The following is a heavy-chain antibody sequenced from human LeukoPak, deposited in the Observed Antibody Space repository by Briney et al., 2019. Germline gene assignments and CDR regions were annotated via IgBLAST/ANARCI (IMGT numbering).Heavy chain of an antibody. CDR3: ARENKGTVHDSTASFHY. V-gene: IGHV4-59*01. CDR1: IGSIGNDY. D-gene: IGHD1-7*01. CDR2: GHHSESP. J-gene: IGHJ4*02. Sequence: SEALSLTCTVSIGSIGNDYWSWLRQSPGKGLEWIAYGHHSESPNYNPSLKSRVTISVDRSNNRLSLQLSSVTAADTAVYYCARENKGTVHDSTASFHYWGQGTLVTVSS.